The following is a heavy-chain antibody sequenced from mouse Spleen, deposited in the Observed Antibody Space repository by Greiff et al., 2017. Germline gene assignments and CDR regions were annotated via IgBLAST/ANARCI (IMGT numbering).Heavy chain of an antibody. V-gene: IGHV1S81*02. CDR1: GYTFTSYW. CDR2: INPSNGRT. J-gene: IGHJ2*01. D-gene: IGHD2-1*01. Sequence: VKLQQPGAELVKPGASVKLSCKASGYTFTSYWMHWVKQRPGQGLEWIGEINPSNGRTNYNEKFKSKATLTVDKSSSTAYMQLSSLTSEDSAVYYCARGNLYYFDYWGQGTTLTVSS. CDR3: ARGNLYYFDY.